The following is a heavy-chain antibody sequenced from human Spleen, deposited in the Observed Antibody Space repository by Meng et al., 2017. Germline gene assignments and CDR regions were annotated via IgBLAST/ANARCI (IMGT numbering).Heavy chain of an antibody. CDR1: GYTFTSYD. CDR2: MRPNSDNT. V-gene: IGHV1-8*01. Sequence: QVQLVQSGAEVKNPGASVKVSCKASGYTFTSYDINWVRQATGQGLEWMGYMRPNSDNTDYAQKFQGRITMTTNTSISTAYMELSSLTSEDTAVYYCAREGLDPWGQGTLVTVSS. J-gene: IGHJ5*02. CDR3: AREGLDP.